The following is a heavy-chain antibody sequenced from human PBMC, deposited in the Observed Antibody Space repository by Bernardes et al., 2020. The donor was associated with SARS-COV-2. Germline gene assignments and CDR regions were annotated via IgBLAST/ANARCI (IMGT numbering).Heavy chain of an antibody. J-gene: IGHJ5*02. D-gene: IGHD3-9*01. CDR1: GYSISSGYY. CDR3: AREDWLLSES. Sequence: ETLSLTCAVSGYSISSGYYWGWIRQPPGKGLEWIGSIYHSGSTYYNPSLKSRVTISVDTSKNQFSLKLSSVTAADTAVYYCAREDWLLSESWGQGTLVTVSS. V-gene: IGHV4-38-2*02. CDR2: IYHSGST.